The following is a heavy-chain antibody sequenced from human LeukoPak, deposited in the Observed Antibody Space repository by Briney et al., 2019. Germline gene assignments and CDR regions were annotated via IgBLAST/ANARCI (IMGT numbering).Heavy chain of an antibody. CDR1: GFTVSSNY. CDR3: ARDQNAYCGGDCYSYWYFDL. V-gene: IGHV3-53*01. CDR2: IYSGGST. J-gene: IGHJ2*01. Sequence: GGSLRLSCAASGFTVSSNYMSWVRQAPGKGLEWVSVIYSGGSTYYADSVKGRFTISRDNSKNTLYLQMNSLRAEDTAVYYCARDQNAYCGGDCYSYWYFDLWGRGTLVTVSS. D-gene: IGHD2-21*02.